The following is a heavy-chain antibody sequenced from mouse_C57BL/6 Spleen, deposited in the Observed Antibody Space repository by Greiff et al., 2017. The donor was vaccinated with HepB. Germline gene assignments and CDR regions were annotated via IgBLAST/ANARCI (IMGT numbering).Heavy chain of an antibody. Sequence: QVQLKQSGPELVKPGASVKISCKASGYSFTSYYIHWVKQRPGQGLEWIGWIYPGSGNTKYNEKFKGKATLTADTSSSTAYMQLSSLTSEDSAVYYCARGFLAYWGQGTLVTVSA. CDR1: GYSFTSYY. CDR2: IYPGSGNT. CDR3: ARGFLAY. J-gene: IGHJ3*01. V-gene: IGHV1-66*01.